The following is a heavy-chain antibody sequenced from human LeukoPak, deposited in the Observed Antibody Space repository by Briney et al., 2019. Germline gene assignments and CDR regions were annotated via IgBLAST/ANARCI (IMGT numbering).Heavy chain of an antibody. D-gene: IGHD4-17*01. Sequence: GGSLRLSCAASGFTFSSYSMNWVRQAPGKGLEWVSSISSSSSYIYYADSVKGRFTISRDNAKNSLYLQMNSLRAEDTAVYYCAKVYAVSTSWDFQHWGQGTLVTVSS. CDR3: AKVYAVSTSWDFQH. V-gene: IGHV3-21*01. CDR1: GFTFSSYS. J-gene: IGHJ1*01. CDR2: ISSSSSYI.